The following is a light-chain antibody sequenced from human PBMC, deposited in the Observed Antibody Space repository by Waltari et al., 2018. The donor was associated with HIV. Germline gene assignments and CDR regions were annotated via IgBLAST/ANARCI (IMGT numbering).Light chain of an antibody. Sequence: EVVMTQSTGTVSVSPGERATLSCRSSENIRNNLAWYQQKPGPAPRLLFYYASARATGVPARFSGSGSVTEFTLTISGLQSEDFAIYYCQQYSRWPPTWTFGQGTKVDVK. CDR1: ENIRNN. V-gene: IGKV3-15*01. CDR2: YAS. J-gene: IGKJ1*01. CDR3: QQYSRWPPTWT.